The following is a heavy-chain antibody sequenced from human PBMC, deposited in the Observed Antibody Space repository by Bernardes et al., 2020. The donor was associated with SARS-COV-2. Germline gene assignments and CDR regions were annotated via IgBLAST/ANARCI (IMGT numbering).Heavy chain of an antibody. J-gene: IGHJ2*01. D-gene: IGHD4-17*01. CDR3: AHLTSVTMTPFWYFDL. V-gene: IGHV2-5*02. CDR2: IYWDDDK. Sequence: GPTLVKPTQTLTLTCTFSGFSLSTSGEGVGWIRQPPGKALEWLALIYWDDDKRYSPSLKSRLTITKDTSKNQVVLTMANMDPVDTGTYYCAHLTSVTMTPFWYFDLWGRGTLVTVSS. CDR1: GFSLSTSGEG.